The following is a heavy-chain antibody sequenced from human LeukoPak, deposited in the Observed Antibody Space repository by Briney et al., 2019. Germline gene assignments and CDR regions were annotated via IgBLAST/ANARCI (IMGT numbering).Heavy chain of an antibody. D-gene: IGHD3-22*01. CDR3: ARAEALYDSSGYYEDY. Sequence: AAVTVCRKASGYTFTGDYMHWVRQPPAQGLEWMGGINPNSGGTNYEQKFQGRVTMTRDTSISIAYMEMSRLISDDTAVYYCARAEALYDSSGYYEDYWGQGTLVTVSS. V-gene: IGHV1-2*02. CDR1: GYTFTGDY. CDR2: INPNSGGT. J-gene: IGHJ4*02.